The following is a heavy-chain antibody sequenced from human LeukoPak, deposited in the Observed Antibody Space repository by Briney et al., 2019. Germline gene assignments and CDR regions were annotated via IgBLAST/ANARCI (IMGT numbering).Heavy chain of an antibody. Sequence: ASVKVSCEASGYTFTSYDFNWVRQATGQRPEWMGWMSPNSGDTGYAQKFQDRVTMTRNTSISTAYMELSSLRSDDTAVYYCASSIGLRSLSLGFDPWGQGTLVTVSS. V-gene: IGHV1-8*01. J-gene: IGHJ5*02. CDR2: MSPNSGDT. CDR3: ASSIGLRSLSLGFDP. CDR1: GYTFTSYD.